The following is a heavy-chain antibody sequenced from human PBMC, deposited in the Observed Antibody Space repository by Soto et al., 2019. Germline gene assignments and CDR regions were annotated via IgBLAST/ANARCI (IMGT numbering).Heavy chain of an antibody. D-gene: IGHD6-19*01. J-gene: IGHJ6*02. CDR3: VKDGSSGWPYYYGMDV. CDR2: ISYDGSNK. CDR1: GFTFSGYG. V-gene: IGHV3-30*18. Sequence: GGSLRLSCAASGFTFSGYGMHWVRQAPGKGLEWVAVISYDGSNKYYADSVKGRFSISRDNSKNTLYLQMSSLRAEDTAVYYCVKDGSSGWPYYYGMDVWGQGTTVTVSS.